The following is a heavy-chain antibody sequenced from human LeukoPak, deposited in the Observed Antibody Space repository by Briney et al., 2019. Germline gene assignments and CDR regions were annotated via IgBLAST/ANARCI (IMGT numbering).Heavy chain of an antibody. CDR1: GFTFDDYA. D-gene: IGHD3-10*01. V-gene: IGHV3-9*01. CDR3: AKDRSDYGSGSSGFDY. J-gene: IGHJ4*02. CDR2: IRWNSGSI. Sequence: GRSLRLSCAASGFTFDDYAMHWVRQAPGKGLEWVSGIRWNSGSIGYADSVKGRFTISRDNAKNSLYLQMNSLRAEDTALYYCAKDRSDYGSGSSGFDYWGQGTLVTVSS.